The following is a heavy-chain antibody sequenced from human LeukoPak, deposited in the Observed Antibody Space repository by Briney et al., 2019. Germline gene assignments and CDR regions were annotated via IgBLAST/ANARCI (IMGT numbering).Heavy chain of an antibody. CDR2: IYSDNT. D-gene: IGHD5-18*01. Sequence: PGGSLRLSCTVSGFTVSSNSMSWVRQAPGKGLEWVSFIYSDNTHYSDSVKGRFTISRDNAKNSLYLQMNSLRAEDTAVYYCARGYSYGYVHWFDPWGQGTLVTVSS. CDR3: ARGYSYGYVHWFDP. V-gene: IGHV3-53*01. CDR1: GFTVSSNS. J-gene: IGHJ5*02.